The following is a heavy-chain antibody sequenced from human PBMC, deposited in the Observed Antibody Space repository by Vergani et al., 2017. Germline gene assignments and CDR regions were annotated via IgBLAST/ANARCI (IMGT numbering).Heavy chain of an antibody. V-gene: IGHV4-59*01. CDR3: AREGSCSWYGDWFDP. CDR1: GGSISSYY. J-gene: IGHJ5*02. D-gene: IGHD6-13*01. Sequence: QVQLQESGPGLVKPSETLSLTCTVSGGSISSYYWSWIRQPPGKGLEWIGYIYYSGSTNYNPSLKSRVTISVDTSKNQFSLKLSSVTAADTAVYYCAREGSCSWYGDWFDPWDQGTLVTVSS. CDR2: IYYSGST.